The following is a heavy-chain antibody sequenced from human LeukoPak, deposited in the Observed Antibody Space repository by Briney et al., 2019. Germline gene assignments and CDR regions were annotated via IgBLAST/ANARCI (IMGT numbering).Heavy chain of an antibody. V-gene: IGHV4-34*01. CDR3: ASYGVTGTPPSGWFDP. Sequence: PSETLSLTCDVYGGSFSGYYWSWIRQPPGKGLEWIGEINHSGSTNYNPSLKSRVTISVDTSKNQFSLKLSSVTAADTAVYYCASYGVTGTPPSGWFDPWGQGTLVTVSS. J-gene: IGHJ5*02. CDR1: GGSFSGYY. D-gene: IGHD1-1*01. CDR2: INHSGST.